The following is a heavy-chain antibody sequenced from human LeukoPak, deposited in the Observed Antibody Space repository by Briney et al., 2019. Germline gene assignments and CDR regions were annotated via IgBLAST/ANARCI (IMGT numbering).Heavy chain of an antibody. CDR3: ARPQGGSYCFDY. J-gene: IGHJ4*02. CDR2: IRYDGSNK. CDR1: GFTFSSYG. Sequence: GGSLRLSCAASGFTFSSYGMHWVRQAPGKGLEWVAFIRYDGSNKYYADSVKGRFTISRGNSKNTLYLQMNSLRAEDTAVYYCARPQGGSYCFDYWGQGTLVTVSS. V-gene: IGHV3-30*02. D-gene: IGHD1-26*01.